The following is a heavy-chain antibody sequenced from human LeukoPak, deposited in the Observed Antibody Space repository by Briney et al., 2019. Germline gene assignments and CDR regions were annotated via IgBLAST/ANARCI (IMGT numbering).Heavy chain of an antibody. CDR2: IYTSGST. Sequence: SETLSLTCTVSGGSISSYYWSWIRQPAGKGLEWIGRIYTSGSTNYNPSLKSRVTMSVDTSKNQFSLKLGSVTAADTAVYYCARGHAVNYYGSGSYDGMDVWGQGTTVTVSS. CDR3: ARGHAVNYYGSGSYDGMDV. CDR1: GGSISSYY. J-gene: IGHJ6*02. V-gene: IGHV4-4*07. D-gene: IGHD3-10*01.